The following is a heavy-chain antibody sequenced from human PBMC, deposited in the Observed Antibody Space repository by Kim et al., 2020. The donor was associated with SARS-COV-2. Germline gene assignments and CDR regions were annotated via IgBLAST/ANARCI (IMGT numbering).Heavy chain of an antibody. J-gene: IGHJ5*02. CDR1: GGSISSSSYY. CDR2: IYYSGST. Sequence: SETLSLTCTVSGGSISSSSYYWGWIRQPPGKGLEWIGSIYYSGSTYYNPSLKSRVTISVDTSKNQFSLKLSSVTAADTAVYYCATQNTIFGVVKIGYWFDPWGQGTLVTVSS. CDR3: ATQNTIFGVVKIGYWFDP. D-gene: IGHD3-3*01. V-gene: IGHV4-39*01.